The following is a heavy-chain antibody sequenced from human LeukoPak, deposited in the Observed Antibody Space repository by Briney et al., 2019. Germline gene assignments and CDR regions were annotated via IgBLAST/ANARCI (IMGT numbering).Heavy chain of an antibody. CDR3: AREMTTVTTKYFDY. D-gene: IGHD4-17*01. CDR2: INPSGGST. J-gene: IGHJ4*02. Sequence: ASVKVSCKASGYTFTSYCMHWVRQAPGQGLEWMGIINPSGGSTNYAQKFQGWVTMTRDTSISTAYMELSRLRSDDTAVYYCAREMTTVTTKYFDYWGQGTLVTVSS. CDR1: GYTFTSYC. V-gene: IGHV1-2*04.